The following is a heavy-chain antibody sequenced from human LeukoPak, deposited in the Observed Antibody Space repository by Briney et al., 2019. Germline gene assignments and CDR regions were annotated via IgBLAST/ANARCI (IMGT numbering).Heavy chain of an antibody. V-gene: IGHV3-7*01. CDR2: INQDGSQK. Sequence: GGSLRLSCAASGFTFSSHWMTWVRQAPGKGLEWVANINQDGSQKYYVDSVKGRFTISRDNAKNSLYLQMNSLRAEDTAVYYCARDRGQWLDPFDYWGQGTLVTVSS. J-gene: IGHJ4*02. CDR3: ARDRGQWLDPFDY. CDR1: GFTFSSHW. D-gene: IGHD6-19*01.